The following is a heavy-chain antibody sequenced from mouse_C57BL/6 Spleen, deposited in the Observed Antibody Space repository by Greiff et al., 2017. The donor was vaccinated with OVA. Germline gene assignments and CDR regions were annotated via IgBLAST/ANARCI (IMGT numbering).Heavy chain of an antibody. CDR2: IYPGDGDT. CDR3: ARDYYCNYGWWAY. J-gene: IGHJ3*01. CDR1: GYAFSSSW. Sequence: VQLQQSGPELVKPGASVKISCKASGYAFSSSWMNWVKQRPGQGLEWIGRIYPGDGDTNYNGKFKGKATLTADKSSSTAYMQLSSLTSEDSAVYSGARDYYCNYGWWAYWGQGTLVTVSA. D-gene: IGHD2-1*01. V-gene: IGHV1-82*01.